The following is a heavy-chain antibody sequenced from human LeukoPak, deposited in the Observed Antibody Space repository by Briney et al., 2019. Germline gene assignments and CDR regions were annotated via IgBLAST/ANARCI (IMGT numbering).Heavy chain of an antibody. V-gene: IGHV3-21*01. CDR2: ISSSSSYI. Sequence: PGESLRLSCAASGFTFSSYSMNWVRQAPGKGLEWVSSISSSSSYIYYADSVKGRFTISRDNAKYSLYLQMNSLRAEDMAVYYCARAYSSGWYGYWGQGTLVTVSS. CDR3: ARAYSSGWYGY. D-gene: IGHD6-19*01. CDR1: GFTFSSYS. J-gene: IGHJ4*02.